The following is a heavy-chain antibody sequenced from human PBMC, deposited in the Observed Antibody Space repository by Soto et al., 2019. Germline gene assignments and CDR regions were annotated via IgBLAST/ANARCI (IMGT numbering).Heavy chain of an antibody. J-gene: IGHJ4*02. CDR1: GGTFNSFA. CDR3: AIDPCISTNCYHDY. V-gene: IGHV1-69*12. CDR2: IIPIFGTA. Sequence: QVQLVQSGAEVKTPGSSVKVSCKASGGTFNSFAISWVRQAPGQGLEWMGGIIPIFGTANYAQKFKGRVTITADESTSTAYMELSSLRSEATAVYYCAIDPCISTNCYHDYWGQGTLVTVAS. D-gene: IGHD2-2*01.